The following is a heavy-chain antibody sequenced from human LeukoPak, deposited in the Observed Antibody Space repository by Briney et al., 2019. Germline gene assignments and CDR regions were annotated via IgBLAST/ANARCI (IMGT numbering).Heavy chain of an antibody. Sequence: GGSLRLSCAASGFTFSSYAMSWVRQAPGKGLEWVSAISGSGGSTYYADSVKGRFTISRGNSKNTLYLQMNSLRAEDTAVYYCAKDQNVTIFGVVMQPFDYWGQGTLVTVSS. CDR2: ISGSGGST. V-gene: IGHV3-23*01. CDR3: AKDQNVTIFGVVMQPFDY. D-gene: IGHD3-3*01. CDR1: GFTFSSYA. J-gene: IGHJ4*02.